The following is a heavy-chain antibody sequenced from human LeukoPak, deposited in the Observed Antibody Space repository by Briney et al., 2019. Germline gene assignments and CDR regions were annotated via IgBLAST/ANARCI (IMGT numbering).Heavy chain of an antibody. Sequence: GGSLRLSCAASGFTFSSYAMHWVRQAPGKGLEWVALISYHGSNEYYADSVKGRFTISRDNSKNTLYLQMNSLRAEDTAVYYCAREAMVRGLDYWGQGTLVTVSS. D-gene: IGHD3-10*01. V-gene: IGHV3-30-3*01. CDR1: GFTFSSYA. CDR3: AREAMVRGLDY. J-gene: IGHJ4*02. CDR2: ISYHGSNE.